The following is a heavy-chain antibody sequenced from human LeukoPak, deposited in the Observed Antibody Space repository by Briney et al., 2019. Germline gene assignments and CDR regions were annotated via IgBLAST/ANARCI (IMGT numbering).Heavy chain of an antibody. CDR3: ARLGDGIHREGGY. Sequence: SGTLSLTCAVYGGSFSGYYWSWIRQPPGKGLEWIGEINHSGSTNYNPSLKSRVTISVDTSKNQFSLKLSSVTAADTAVYYCARLGDGIHREGGYWGQGTLVTVSS. CDR2: INHSGST. J-gene: IGHJ4*02. V-gene: IGHV4-34*01. D-gene: IGHD5-18*01. CDR1: GGSFSGYY.